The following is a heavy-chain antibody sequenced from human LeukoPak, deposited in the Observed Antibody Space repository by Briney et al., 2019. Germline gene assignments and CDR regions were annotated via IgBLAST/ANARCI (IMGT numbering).Heavy chain of an antibody. D-gene: IGHD3-16*01. CDR1: GYTFTSYA. CDR3: ARANYDYVWGSSNPLYYFDY. J-gene: IGHJ4*02. CDR2: INPNSGGT. V-gene: IGHV1-2*02. Sequence: ASVKVSCKASGYTFTSYAMNWVRQAPGQGLERMGWINPNSGGTNYAQKFQGRVTMTRDTSISTAYMELSRLRSDDTAVYYCARANYDYVWGSSNPLYYFDYWGQGTLVTVSS.